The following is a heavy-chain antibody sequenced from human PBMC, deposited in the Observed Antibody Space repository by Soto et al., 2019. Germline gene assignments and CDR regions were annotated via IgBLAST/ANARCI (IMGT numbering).Heavy chain of an antibody. V-gene: IGHV4-59*08. D-gene: IGHD4-17*01. Sequence: LSLTCTVSGGSITSYYWSWIRQPPGKGLEWIGYIYYSGSTNYNPSLKSRVTISVDTSKNQFSLKLSSVTAADTAVYSCARSRYGDYFDYWGQGTLVTVSS. CDR1: GGSITSYY. CDR2: IYYSGST. CDR3: ARSRYGDYFDY. J-gene: IGHJ4*02.